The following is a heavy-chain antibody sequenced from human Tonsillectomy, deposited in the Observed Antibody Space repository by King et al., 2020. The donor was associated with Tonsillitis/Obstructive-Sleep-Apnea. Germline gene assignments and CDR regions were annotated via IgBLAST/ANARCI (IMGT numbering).Heavy chain of an antibody. V-gene: IGHV4-34*01. Sequence: VQLQQWGAGLLKPSETLSLTCAVYAGSFSGYYWSWIRQPPGKGLEWIGEINHSGSTNYNPSLKSRVTISVDTSKNQFSLKLSSVTAADTAVYYCASASNSSSSIDYWGQGTLVTVSS. CDR3: ASASNSSSSIDY. J-gene: IGHJ4*02. D-gene: IGHD6-6*01. CDR1: AGSFSGYY. CDR2: INHSGST.